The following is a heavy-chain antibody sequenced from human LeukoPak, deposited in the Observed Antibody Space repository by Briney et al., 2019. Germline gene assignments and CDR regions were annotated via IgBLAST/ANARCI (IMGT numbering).Heavy chain of an antibody. CDR3: AREEYSYGFEISTGTNPRPPPS. V-gene: IGHV3-30*04. D-gene: IGHD5-18*01. Sequence: GGSLRLSCAASGFTFSSYAMHWVRQAPGKGLEWVAVISYDGSNKYYADSVKGRFTISRDNSKNTLYLQMNSLRAEDTAVYYCAREEYSYGFEISTGTNPRPPPSWGQGTLVTVSS. CDR1: GFTFSSYA. J-gene: IGHJ4*02. CDR2: ISYDGSNK.